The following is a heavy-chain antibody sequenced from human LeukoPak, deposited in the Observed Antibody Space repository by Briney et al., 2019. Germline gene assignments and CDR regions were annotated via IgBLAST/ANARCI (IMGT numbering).Heavy chain of an antibody. CDR3: ARAAGIAAAGTFGREAMDV. CDR1: GGSISSGGYY. J-gene: IGHJ6*03. Sequence: PSETLSLTCTVSGGSISSGGYYWSWIRQHPGKGLEWIGYIYYSGSTYYNPSLKSRVTISVDTSKNQFSLKLSSVTAADTAVYYCARAAGIAAAGTFGREAMDVWGKGTTVTVSS. D-gene: IGHD6-13*01. CDR2: IYYSGST. V-gene: IGHV4-31*03.